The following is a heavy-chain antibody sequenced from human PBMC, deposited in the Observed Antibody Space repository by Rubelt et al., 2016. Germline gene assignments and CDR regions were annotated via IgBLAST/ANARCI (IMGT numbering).Heavy chain of an antibody. Sequence: QVQLQQWGAGLLKPSETLSLTCAVYGGSFSDYYWSWIRLPPGKGLEWIGEINPSGTTNYNPSLKRRVTISVDASKNQFSLKGRSVTAADTAVYYCARVGDWKYRGGEDYWGQGTLVTVSS. V-gene: IGHV4-34*01. CDR3: ARVGDWKYRGGEDY. J-gene: IGHJ4*02. CDR1: GGSFSDYY. CDR2: INPSGTT. D-gene: IGHD1-7*01.